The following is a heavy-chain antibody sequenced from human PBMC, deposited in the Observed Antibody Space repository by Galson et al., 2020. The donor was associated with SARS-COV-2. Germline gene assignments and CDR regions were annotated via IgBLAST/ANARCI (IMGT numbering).Heavy chain of an antibody. D-gene: IGHD1-26*01. CDR2: INHSGST. V-gene: IGHV4-34*01. J-gene: IGHJ5*02. CDR1: GGSFSGYY. Sequence: SETLSLTCAVYGGSFSGYYWSWIRQPPGKGLEWIGEINHSGSTNYNPSLKSRVTISVDTSKNQFSLKLSSVTAADTAVYYCASLGGSYSRFDPWGQGTLVTVSS. CDR3: ASLGGSYSRFDP.